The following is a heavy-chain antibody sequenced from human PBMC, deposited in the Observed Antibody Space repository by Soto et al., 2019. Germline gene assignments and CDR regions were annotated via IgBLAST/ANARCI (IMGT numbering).Heavy chain of an antibody. CDR3: ARVGVPYYYDSSGYFDY. Sequence: SQTLSLTCTVSGGSISSYYWSWIRQPPGKGLEWIGYIYYSGSANYNPSLKSRVTISVDTSKNQFSLKLSSVTAADTAVYYCARVGVPYYYDSSGYFDYWGQGTLVTVSS. CDR1: GGSISSYY. J-gene: IGHJ4*02. D-gene: IGHD3-22*01. V-gene: IGHV4-59*01. CDR2: IYYSGSA.